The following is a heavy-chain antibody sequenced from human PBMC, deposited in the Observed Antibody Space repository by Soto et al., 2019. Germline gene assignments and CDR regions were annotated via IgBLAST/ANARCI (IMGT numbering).Heavy chain of an antibody. Sequence: PSLTLSVTWTVAGGSIISYYWSWIRQPPGKGLEWIGYIYYSGSTNYNPSLKSRVTISVDTSKNQFSLKLSSVTAADTAVYYCARELGYWGQGTLVTVSS. J-gene: IGHJ4*02. CDR1: GGSIISYY. V-gene: IGHV4-59*01. CDR2: IYYSGST. CDR3: ARELGY.